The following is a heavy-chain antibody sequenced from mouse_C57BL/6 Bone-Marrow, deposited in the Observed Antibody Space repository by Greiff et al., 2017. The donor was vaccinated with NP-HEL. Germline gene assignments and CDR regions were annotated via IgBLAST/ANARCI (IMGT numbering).Heavy chain of an antibody. J-gene: IGHJ3*01. V-gene: IGHV1-26*01. CDR3: ARRSSNYAWFAY. CDR2: INPNNGGT. CDR1: GYTFTDYY. D-gene: IGHD2-5*01. Sequence: VQLQQSGPELVKKGDSVKISCKASGYTFTDYYMNWVKQSHGKSLEWIGDINPNNGGTSYNQKFKGKATLTVDKSSSTAYMELRSLTSEDSAVYYCARRSSNYAWFAYWGQGTLVTVSA.